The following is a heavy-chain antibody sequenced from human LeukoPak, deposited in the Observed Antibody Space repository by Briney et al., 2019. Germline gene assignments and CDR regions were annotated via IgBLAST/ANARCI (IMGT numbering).Heavy chain of an antibody. D-gene: IGHD1-1*01. CDR1: GFPSIEYS. CDR3: ARDHNYAFDN. CDR2: IGIDSGNT. Sequence: GSLRLSCTASGFPSIEYSIYWVRQILGTGVEWISYIGIDSGNTKYADSVRGRFTISADKARNSLYVQMNSLRVEDTAVYYCARDHNYAFDNGGQRTLVSVDS. J-gene: IGHJ4*02. V-gene: IGHV3-48*01.